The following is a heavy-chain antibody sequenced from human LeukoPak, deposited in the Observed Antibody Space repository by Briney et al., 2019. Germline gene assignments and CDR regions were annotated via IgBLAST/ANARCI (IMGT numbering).Heavy chain of an antibody. J-gene: IGHJ4*02. V-gene: IGHV4-4*07. Sequence: SETLSLTCTVSGGSISSYYWSWIRQPAGKGLEWIGRIYTSGSTNYNPSLKSRVTMSVDTSKNQFSLKLSSVTAADTAVYYCAKDHYDDGDYVFLAGYDYWGQGTLATVSS. CDR1: GGSISSYY. D-gene: IGHD4-17*01. CDR3: AKDHYDDGDYVFLAGYDY. CDR2: IYTSGST.